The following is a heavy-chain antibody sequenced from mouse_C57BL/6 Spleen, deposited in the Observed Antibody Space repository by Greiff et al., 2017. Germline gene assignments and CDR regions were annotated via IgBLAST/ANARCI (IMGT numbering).Heavy chain of an antibody. CDR3: ARPRTSNYFDY. CDR2: ISSGSSTI. Sequence: EVKLMESGGGLVKPGGSLKLSCAASGFTFSDYGMHWVRQAPEKGLEWVAYISSGSSTIYYADTLKGRFTISRDNTKNTLFLQMTSLRSEDTAMYYCARPRTSNYFDYWGQGTTLTVSS. J-gene: IGHJ2*01. V-gene: IGHV5-17*01. CDR1: GFTFSDYG.